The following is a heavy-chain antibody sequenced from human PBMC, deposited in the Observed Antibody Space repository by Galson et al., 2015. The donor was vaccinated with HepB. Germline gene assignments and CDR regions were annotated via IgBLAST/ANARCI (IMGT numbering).Heavy chain of an antibody. Sequence: SLRLSCAASGFTVSSNYMSWVRQAPGKGLEWVSVIYSGGSTYYADSVKGRFTISRDNSKNTLYLQMNSLRAEDTAVYYCVVVVAATPLYWGQGTLVTVSS. CDR1: GFTVSSNY. J-gene: IGHJ4*02. CDR2: IYSGGST. CDR3: VVVVAATPLY. D-gene: IGHD2-15*01. V-gene: IGHV3-53*01.